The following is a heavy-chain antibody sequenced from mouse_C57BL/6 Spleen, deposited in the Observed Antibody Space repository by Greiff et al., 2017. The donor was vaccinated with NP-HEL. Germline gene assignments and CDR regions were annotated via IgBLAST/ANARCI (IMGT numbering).Heavy chain of an antibody. CDR2: IYPGDGDT. J-gene: IGHJ4*01. CDR3: ATIYYYGTTYAMDY. CDR1: GYAFSSSW. Sequence: QVQLQQSGPELVKPGASVKISCKASGYAFSSSWMNWVKQRPGKGLEWIGRIYPGDGDTNYNGKFKGKATLTADKSSSTAYMQLSSLTSEDSAVYFCATIYYYGTTYAMDYWGQGTSVTVSS. D-gene: IGHD1-1*01. V-gene: IGHV1-82*01.